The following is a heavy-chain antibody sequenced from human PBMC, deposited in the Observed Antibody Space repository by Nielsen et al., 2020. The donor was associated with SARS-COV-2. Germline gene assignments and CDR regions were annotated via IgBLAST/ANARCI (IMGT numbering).Heavy chain of an antibody. CDR3: ARTTINMTTVVTNYYYYGMDV. D-gene: IGHD4-23*01. J-gene: IGHJ6*02. CDR2: IIPILGIA. V-gene: IGHV1-69*02. CDR1: GGTFSSYT. Sequence: SVKVSCKASGGTFSSYTISWVRQAPGQGLEWMGRIIPILGIANYAQRFQGRVTITADKSTSTAYMELSSLRPEDTAVYYCARTTINMTTVVTNYYYYGMDVWGQGTTVTVSS.